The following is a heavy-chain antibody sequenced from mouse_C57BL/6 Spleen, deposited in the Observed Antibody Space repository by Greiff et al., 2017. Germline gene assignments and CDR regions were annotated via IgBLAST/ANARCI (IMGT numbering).Heavy chain of an antibody. CDR1: GFTFSDYG. Sequence: EVKLQESGGGLVKPGGSLKLSCAASGFTFSDYGMHWVRQAPEKGLEWVAYISSGSSTIYYADTVKGRFTISRDNAKNTLFLQMTSLRSEDTAMYYCARPYYDYDEDAMDYWGQGTSVTVSS. J-gene: IGHJ4*01. CDR2: ISSGSSTI. CDR3: ARPYYDYDEDAMDY. V-gene: IGHV5-17*01. D-gene: IGHD2-4*01.